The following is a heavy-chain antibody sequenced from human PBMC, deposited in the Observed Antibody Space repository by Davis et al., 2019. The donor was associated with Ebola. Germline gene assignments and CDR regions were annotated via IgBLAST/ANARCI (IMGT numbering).Heavy chain of an antibody. Sequence: AASVKVSCKASGYTFTSYGISWVRQAPGQGLEWMGWISAYNGNTNYAQKLQGRVTMTTDTSTNTAYMEVRGLRSDDTAVYYCARDGSVAAIELDYWGQGTLVTVSS. CDR1: GYTFTSYG. CDR3: ARDGSVAAIELDY. V-gene: IGHV1-18*04. J-gene: IGHJ4*02. CDR2: ISAYNGNT. D-gene: IGHD2-2*02.